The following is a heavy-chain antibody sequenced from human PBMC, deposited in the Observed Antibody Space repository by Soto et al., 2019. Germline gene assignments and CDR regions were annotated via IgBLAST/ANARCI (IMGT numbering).Heavy chain of an antibody. CDR2: IWYDGSNK. V-gene: IGHV3-33*01. D-gene: IGHD6-19*01. Sequence: QVQLVESGGGVVQPGRSLRLSCAASGFTFSSYGMHWVRQAPGKGLEWVAVIWYDGSNKYYADSVKGRFTISRDNSKNTLYLQMNSLRAEDTAVYYCARDQWLVLVINTGFGMDVWGQGTTVTVSS. CDR1: GFTFSSYG. J-gene: IGHJ6*02. CDR3: ARDQWLVLVINTGFGMDV.